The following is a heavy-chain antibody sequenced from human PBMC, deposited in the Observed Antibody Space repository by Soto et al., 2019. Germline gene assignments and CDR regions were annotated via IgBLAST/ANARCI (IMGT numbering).Heavy chain of an antibody. D-gene: IGHD3-10*01. CDR1: GGYISHYY. J-gene: IGHJ5*02. CDR2: IYYSGST. V-gene: IGHV4-59*08. Sequence: LSLTCSVSGGYISHYYWSWIRQPPGKGLEWIGYIYYSGSTNYNPSLKSRVTISVDTSKIQFSLKLRSVTAADTAVYYCARAPTNYYGSGSYFTPWFDPWGQGXLVTVSS. CDR3: ARAPTNYYGSGSYFTPWFDP.